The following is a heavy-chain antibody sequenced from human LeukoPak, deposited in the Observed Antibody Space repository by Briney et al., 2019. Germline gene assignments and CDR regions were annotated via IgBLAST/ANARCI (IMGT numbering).Heavy chain of an antibody. J-gene: IGHJ4*02. CDR1: EFSVSTYG. Sequence: GGSLRLSCSASEFSVSTYGMNWVRQAPGRGLEWVSSINTIGNKIYYGDSVKGRFTISRDNSKNTLSLQMNNLRAEDTAIYYCAKDLIQLWSNYYFDYWGQGTLVTVSS. V-gene: IGHV3-23*05. D-gene: IGHD5-18*01. CDR2: INTIGNKI. CDR3: AKDLIQLWSNYYFDY.